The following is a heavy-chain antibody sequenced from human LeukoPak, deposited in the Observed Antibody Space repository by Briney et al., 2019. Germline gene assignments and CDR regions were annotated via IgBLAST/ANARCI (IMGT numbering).Heavy chain of an antibody. CDR1: GYTFTNYY. CDR2: INLSGGSTT. Sequence: GASVKVSCKASGYTFTNYYMHWVRQAPGQGLEWMGIINLSGGSTTSYSQKFQGRVTMTRDTSTSTVDMELSSLTSEDTAVYYCARASSSGRRFDYWGQGTLVTVSS. J-gene: IGHJ4*02. V-gene: IGHV1-46*01. CDR3: ARASSSGRRFDY. D-gene: IGHD3-22*01.